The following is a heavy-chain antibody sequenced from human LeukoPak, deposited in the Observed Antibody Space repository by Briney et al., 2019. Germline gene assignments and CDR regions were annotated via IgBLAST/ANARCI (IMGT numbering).Heavy chain of an antibody. CDR2: ISGSGGST. Sequence: GGSLRLSCAASGFTFSSYAMSWVRQAPGKGLEWVSAISGSGGSTYYADSVKGRFTISRDNSKNTLYLQMNSLRAEDTAVYYCAKDVASGGGATHYFDYWGQGTLVTVSS. CDR1: GFTFSSYA. V-gene: IGHV3-23*01. D-gene: IGHD1-26*01. J-gene: IGHJ4*02. CDR3: AKDVASGGGATHYFDY.